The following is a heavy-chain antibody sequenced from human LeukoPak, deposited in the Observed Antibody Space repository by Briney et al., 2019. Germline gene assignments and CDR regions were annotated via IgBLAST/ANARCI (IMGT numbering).Heavy chain of an antibody. J-gene: IGHJ4*02. CDR3: TTDYCSGASCRSDH. V-gene: IGHV3-53*01. CDR2: IYSGGST. CDR1: GFTVSSNH. D-gene: IGHD2-15*01. Sequence: GGSLRLSCAASGFTVSSNHMSWVRQAPGKGLEWVSFIYSGGSTYYTDSVEGRFTISRVNSKNTLYLQMNSLRAEDTAVYYCTTDYCSGASCRSDHWGQGTLVTVSS.